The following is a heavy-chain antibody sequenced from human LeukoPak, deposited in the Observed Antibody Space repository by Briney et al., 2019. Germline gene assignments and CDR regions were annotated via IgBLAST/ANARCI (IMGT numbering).Heavy chain of an antibody. CDR1: GFTFSSYA. CDR3: ATSQLWFGELPQMGVDY. Sequence: GSLRLSCAASGFTFSSYAMSWVRQAPGKGLEWVSAISGSGGSTYYADSVKGRFTISRDNSKNTLYLQMNSLRAEDTAVYYCATSQLWFGELPQMGVDYWGQGTLVTVSS. CDR2: ISGSGGST. D-gene: IGHD3-10*01. J-gene: IGHJ4*02. V-gene: IGHV3-23*01.